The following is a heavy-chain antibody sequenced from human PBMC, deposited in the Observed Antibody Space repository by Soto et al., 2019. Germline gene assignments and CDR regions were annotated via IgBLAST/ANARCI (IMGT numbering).Heavy chain of an antibody. CDR2: INPSGGST. CDR1: GYTFTSYY. J-gene: IGHJ6*02. V-gene: IGHV1-46*01. CDR3: AREIGVEAAGTLRMDV. D-gene: IGHD6-13*01. Sequence: GASVKVSCKASGYTFTSYYMHWVRQAPGQGLEWMGIINPSGGSTSYAQKFQGRVTMTRDTSTSTVYMELSSLRSEDTAVYYCAREIGVEAAGTLRMDVWGQGTTVTVSS.